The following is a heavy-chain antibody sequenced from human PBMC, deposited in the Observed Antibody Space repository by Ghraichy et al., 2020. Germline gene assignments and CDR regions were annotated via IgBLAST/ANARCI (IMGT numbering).Heavy chain of an antibody. Sequence: GGSLRLSCSASGFTFSSYGLSWVRQAPGKGLEWVSAISISGGSTYYADSVKGRFTISRDNSKNTIYLQMNSLRAEDTAVYYCAKRLGGSSKTFDYWGQGTLVTVS. CDR2: ISISGGST. V-gene: IGHV3-23*01. CDR1: GFTFSSYG. CDR3: AKRLGGSSKTFDY. D-gene: IGHD3-16*01. J-gene: IGHJ4*02.